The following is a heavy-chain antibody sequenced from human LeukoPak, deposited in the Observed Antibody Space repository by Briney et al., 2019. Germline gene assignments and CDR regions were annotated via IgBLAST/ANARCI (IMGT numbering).Heavy chain of an antibody. D-gene: IGHD3-16*02. V-gene: IGHV3-53*01. J-gene: IGHJ4*02. Sequence: GGSLRLSCAASGFTVSSNYMSWVRQAPGKGLEWVSVIYSGGSTYYADSVKGRFTISRDNSKNTLYLQMNSLRAEDTAVYYCAKVEEPYDYVWGSYRWLIDYWGQGTLVTVSS. CDR3: AKVEEPYDYVWGSYRWLIDY. CDR2: IYSGGST. CDR1: GFTVSSNY.